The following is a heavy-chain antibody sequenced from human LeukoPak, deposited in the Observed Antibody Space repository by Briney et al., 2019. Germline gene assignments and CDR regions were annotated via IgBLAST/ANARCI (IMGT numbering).Heavy chain of an antibody. J-gene: IGHJ5*02. CDR1: GVSFSGYY. CDR2: INHSGST. CDR3: ARALMTTSSWFDP. V-gene: IGHV4-34*01. Sequence: SETLSLTCAVYGVSFSGYYWSWLRQPPGKGLEWVGEINHSGSTSYNPSLKSRVTISVDTSKNQFSLKLSSVTAADTAVYYCARALMTTSSWFDPWGQGTLVTVSS. D-gene: IGHD4-11*01.